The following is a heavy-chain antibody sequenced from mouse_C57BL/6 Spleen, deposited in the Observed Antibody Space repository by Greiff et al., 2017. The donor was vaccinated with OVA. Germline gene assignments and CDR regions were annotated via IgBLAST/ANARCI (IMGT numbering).Heavy chain of an antibody. J-gene: IGHJ1*03. CDR2: IYPGSGST. CDR1: GYTFTSYW. V-gene: IGHV1-55*01. CDR3: ARGYYGSSYPWYFDV. Sequence: VQLQQPGAELVKPGASVKMSCKASGYTFTSYWITWVKQRPGQGLEWIGDIYPGSGSTNYNEKFKSKATLTVDTSSSTAYMQLSSLTSEDSAVYYCARGYYGSSYPWYFDVWGTGTTVTVSS. D-gene: IGHD1-1*01.